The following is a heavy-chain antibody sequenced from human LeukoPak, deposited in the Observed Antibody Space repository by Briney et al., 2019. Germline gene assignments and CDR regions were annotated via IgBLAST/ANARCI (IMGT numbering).Heavy chain of an antibody. D-gene: IGHD5-24*01. J-gene: IGHJ4*02. V-gene: IGHV4-34*01. Sequence: SETLSLTCAVYGGSFSGYYWSWIRQPPGKGLEWIGEINHSGSTNYNSSLKSRITISVDTSKNQFSLKLSSVTAADTAVYYCARFRGRVEMATIDYWGQGTLVTVSS. CDR2: INHSGST. CDR3: ARFRGRVEMATIDY. CDR1: GGSFSGYY.